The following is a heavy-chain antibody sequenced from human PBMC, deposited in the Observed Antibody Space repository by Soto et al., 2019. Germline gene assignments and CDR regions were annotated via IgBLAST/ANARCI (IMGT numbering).Heavy chain of an antibody. CDR2: INPSGGST. V-gene: IGHV1-46*01. Sequence: QVQLVQSGAEVQKPGASMKVSCKASGYTFTNYYMHWVRQAPGQGLEWIGIINPSGGSTSYAQKFQGRVTMTRDTSKSTVYVELSRLRSEDTAVYYCARGGLIPGGFDIWGQGTIVTVSS. CDR1: GYTFTNYY. CDR3: ARGGLIPGGFDI. D-gene: IGHD2-21*01. J-gene: IGHJ3*02.